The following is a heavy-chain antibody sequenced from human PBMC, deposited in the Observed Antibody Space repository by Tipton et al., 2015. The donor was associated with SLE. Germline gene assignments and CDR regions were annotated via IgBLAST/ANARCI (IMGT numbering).Heavy chain of an antibody. V-gene: IGHV3-74*01. CDR1: GFTFSSYW. CDR2: INSDGSST. D-gene: IGHD6-19*01. Sequence: SLRLSCAASGFTFSSYWMHWVRQAPGKGLVWVSRINSDGSSTSYADSVKGRFTISRDNAKNTLYLQMNSLRAEDTAVYYCAHGGQWLVPYYMDVWGKGTTVTVSS. CDR3: AHGGQWLVPYYMDV. J-gene: IGHJ6*03.